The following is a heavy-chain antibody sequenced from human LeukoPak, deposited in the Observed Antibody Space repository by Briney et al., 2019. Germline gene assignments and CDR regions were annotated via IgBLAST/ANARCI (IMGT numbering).Heavy chain of an antibody. D-gene: IGHD3-10*01. CDR1: GDSVFSNSAA. V-gene: IGHV6-1*01. CDR3: AREGFGELLYGYYYYYGMDV. CDR2: TYYRSKWYN. J-gene: IGHJ6*02. Sequence: SQTLSLTCAISGDSVFSNSAAWNWIRQSPSRGLEWLGRTYYRSKWYNDYAVSVKSRITINPDTSKNQFSLQLNSVTPEDTAVYYCAREGFGELLYGYYYYYGMDVWGQGTTITVSS.